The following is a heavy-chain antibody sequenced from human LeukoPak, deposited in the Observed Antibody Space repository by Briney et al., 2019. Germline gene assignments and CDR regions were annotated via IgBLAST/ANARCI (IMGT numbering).Heavy chain of an antibody. CDR3: GLRGYNSDFYDY. CDR2: ITGGGETT. J-gene: IGHJ4*02. CDR1: GFTFSSYA. Sequence: GRSLRLSCAASGFTFSSYAMSWVRQAPGKGLEWVSAITGGGETTNYAESVKGRFTISRDNSKNTLYLQMNSLRAEDTAVYYCGLRGYNSDFYDYWGRGTLVTVSS. D-gene: IGHD5-18*01. V-gene: IGHV3-23*01.